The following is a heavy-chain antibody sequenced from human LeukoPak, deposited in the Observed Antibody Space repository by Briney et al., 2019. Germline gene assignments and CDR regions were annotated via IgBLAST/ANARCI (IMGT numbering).Heavy chain of an antibody. J-gene: IGHJ5*02. Sequence: SGGSLRLSCAASGFTFSTYAMSWVRQAPGKGLEWVTSISGSGDNTYYADSVKGRFAVSRDNSKNTLYLHLNSLRAEDTALYYCAKEISDASGYYGWLDPWGQGTLVTVSS. CDR3: AKEISDASGYYGWLDP. V-gene: IGHV3-23*01. D-gene: IGHD3-3*01. CDR1: GFTFSTYA. CDR2: ISGSGDNT.